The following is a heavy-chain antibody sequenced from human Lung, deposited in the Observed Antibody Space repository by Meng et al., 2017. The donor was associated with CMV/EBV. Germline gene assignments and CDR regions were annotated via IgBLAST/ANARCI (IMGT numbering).Heavy chain of an antibody. Sequence: GSLRLSCAASGFTFSSYEMNWVRQAPGKGLEWVSYISSSGSTIYYADSVKGRFTISRDNAKNSLYLQMNSLRAEDTAVYYCARLLSKGLIVVPAVSSDYWGQGTLVTSPQ. CDR1: GFTFSSYE. V-gene: IGHV3-48*03. D-gene: IGHD2-2*01. CDR3: ARLLSKGLIVVPAVSSDY. CDR2: ISSSGSTI. J-gene: IGHJ4*02.